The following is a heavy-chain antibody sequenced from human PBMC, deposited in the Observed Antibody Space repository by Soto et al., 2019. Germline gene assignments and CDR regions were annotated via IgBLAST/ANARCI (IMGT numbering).Heavy chain of an antibody. V-gene: IGHV4-31*03. CDR3: ASGTGNWNFWYYFDY. J-gene: IGHJ4*02. D-gene: IGHD1-7*01. CDR1: GGSFSSGDYY. CDR2: IYSSGST. Sequence: QVQMQESGPGQVKPSQTLSLTCTVSGGSFSSGDYYWSWIRQHPGKGLEWIGYIYSSGSTYYNPSLKSRVTISVDTSKTQFSLELSSVTAADTAVYYCASGTGNWNFWYYFDYWGQGTLVTVSS.